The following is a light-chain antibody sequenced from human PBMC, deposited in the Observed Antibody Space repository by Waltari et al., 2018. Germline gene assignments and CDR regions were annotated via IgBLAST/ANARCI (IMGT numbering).Light chain of an antibody. CDR3: QQYYRTPLT. Sequence: DIVMTQSPESLAVSLGERATINCKSSQSVLYSSNIKNYLAWYQQKPGQPPKLLIYWASTRDAGVPDRFSGSGSGTYFTLIISSLQAEDVAVYYCQQYYRTPLTFGGGTKVEIK. J-gene: IGKJ4*01. V-gene: IGKV4-1*01. CDR1: QSVLYSSNIKNY. CDR2: WAS.